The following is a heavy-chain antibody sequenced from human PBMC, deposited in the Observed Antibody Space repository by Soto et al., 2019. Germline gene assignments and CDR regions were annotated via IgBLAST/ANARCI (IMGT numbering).Heavy chain of an antibody. Sequence: EVQLVQSGAEVKKPGESLRISCKGSGYSFTSYWISWVRQMPGKGLEWMGRIDPSDSYTNYSPSFQGHVTISADKSISTAYLQWSSLKASDTAMYDCANILSTYNWFDPWGQGTLVTVSS. V-gene: IGHV5-10-1*01. CDR2: IDPSDSYT. J-gene: IGHJ5*02. CDR1: GYSFTSYW. CDR3: ANILSTYNWFDP. D-gene: IGHD3-9*01.